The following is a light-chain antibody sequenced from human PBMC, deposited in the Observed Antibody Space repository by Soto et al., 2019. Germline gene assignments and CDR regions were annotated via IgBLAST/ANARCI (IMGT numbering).Light chain of an antibody. V-gene: IGKV3-11*01. J-gene: IGKJ4*01. CDR1: QSVSSY. Sequence: EIVLTQSPATLSLSPGERATLSCRASQSVSSYLAWYQQKPGQAPRLLIYDASNRATGIPARFSGSRSGTAFTLTISSLEHEDFALYYCQQRSNWLTFGGGTKVEIK. CDR2: DAS. CDR3: QQRSNWLT.